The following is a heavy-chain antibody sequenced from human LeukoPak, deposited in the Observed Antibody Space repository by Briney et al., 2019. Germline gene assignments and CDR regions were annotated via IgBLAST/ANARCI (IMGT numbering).Heavy chain of an antibody. CDR2: IYHSGST. J-gene: IGHJ3*02. CDR3: ASYSGSYFPSAFGI. V-gene: IGHV4-30-2*02. CDR1: GDSISSGGYY. Sequence: SETLSLTCTVSGDSISSGGYYWSWIRQPPGKGLEWIGYIYHSGSTYYNPSLKSRVTISVDRSKNQFSLKLSSVTAADTAVYYCASYSGSYFPSAFGIRGQGTMVTVSS. D-gene: IGHD1-26*01.